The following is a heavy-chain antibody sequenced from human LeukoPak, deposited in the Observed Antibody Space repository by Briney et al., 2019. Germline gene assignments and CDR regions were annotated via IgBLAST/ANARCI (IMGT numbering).Heavy chain of an antibody. D-gene: IGHD3-10*01. Sequence: PSETLSLTCAVSGGSISSSNWWSWVRQPPGEGLEWIGEIYHSGSTNYNPSLKSRVTISVDKSKNQFSLKLNSVTAADTAVYYCARGIYGSGTYFDWFDPGGQGTLVTV. J-gene: IGHJ5*02. CDR1: GGSISSSNW. CDR3: ARGIYGSGTYFDWFDP. CDR2: IYHSGST. V-gene: IGHV4-4*02.